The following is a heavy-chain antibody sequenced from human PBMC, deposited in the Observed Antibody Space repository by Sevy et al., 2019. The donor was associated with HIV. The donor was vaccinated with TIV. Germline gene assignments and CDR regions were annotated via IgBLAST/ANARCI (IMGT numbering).Heavy chain of an antibody. D-gene: IGHD1-1*01. CDR1: GFIFSNYG. CDR2: VSYDGSTK. Sequence: GGSLRLSCAASGFIFSNYGMHCVRQAPGKGLEWVAVVSYDGSTKYYTGSVRGRFSISRDNSKNTVYLQMNSLRVEDTAVYYCAKGSKATGSAFDIWGQGTMVTVSS. CDR3: AKGSKATGSAFDI. J-gene: IGHJ3*02. V-gene: IGHV3-30*18.